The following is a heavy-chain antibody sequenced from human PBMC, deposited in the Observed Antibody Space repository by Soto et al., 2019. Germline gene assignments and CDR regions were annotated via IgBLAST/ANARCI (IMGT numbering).Heavy chain of an antibody. CDR3: ARENWFFDY. Sequence: EVHLVESGGGLVQPGGSLRLSCAASGFSFEIYWMGWVRQAPGKGLEWVANINPDGSGEYYLDSVKGRFTISRDNAKNSVYLQMTSLVGDDTSVYYCARENWFFDYWGQGTPVTVSS. D-gene: IGHD3-10*01. J-gene: IGHJ4*02. CDR2: INPDGSGE. V-gene: IGHV3-7*01. CDR1: GFSFEIYW.